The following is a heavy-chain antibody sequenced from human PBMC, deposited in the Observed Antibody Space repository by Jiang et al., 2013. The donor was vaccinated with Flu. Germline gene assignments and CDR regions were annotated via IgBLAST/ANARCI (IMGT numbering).Heavy chain of an antibody. D-gene: IGHD2-2*01. CDR1: GYKFMSYF. CDR2: INPSGATT. V-gene: IGHV1-46*01. CDR3: AKDRKYTRQAFDV. Sequence: SVKLSCRASGYKFMSYFLHWVRQAPGQGLEWMGMINPSGATTDYAQKFQGRLTITTDPSTTTLYMELNSLTSDDTAVYYCAKDRKYTRQAFDVVGQGSLVTVSS. J-gene: IGHJ3*01.